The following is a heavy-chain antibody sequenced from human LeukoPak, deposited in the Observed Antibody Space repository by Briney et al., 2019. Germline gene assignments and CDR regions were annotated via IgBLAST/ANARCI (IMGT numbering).Heavy chain of an antibody. V-gene: IGHV3-53*01. CDR2: IYSGGST. CDR1: GFTVSSNY. CDR3: ARVVSAMRFFNYYGMDV. J-gene: IGHJ6*02. D-gene: IGHD2-2*01. Sequence: GGSLRLSCAASGFTVSSNYMSWVRQAPGKGLEWVSVIYSGGSTYYADSVKGRFTISRDNSKSTLYLQMNSLRAEDTAVYYCARVVSAMRFFNYYGMDVWGQGTTVTVSS.